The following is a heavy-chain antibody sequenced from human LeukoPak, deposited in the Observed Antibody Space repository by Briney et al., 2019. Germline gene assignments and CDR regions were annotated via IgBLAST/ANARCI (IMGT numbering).Heavy chain of an antibody. CDR2: IIPIFGTA. Sequence: ASVTVSCKASGGTFSSYAISWVRQAPGQGLEWMGGIIPIFGTANYAQKFQGRVTITADESTSTAYMELSSLRSEDTAVYYCARGSVDTAMVRYDYWGQGTLVTVSS. CDR1: GGTFSSYA. D-gene: IGHD5-18*01. V-gene: IGHV1-69*13. CDR3: ARGSVDTAMVRYDY. J-gene: IGHJ4*02.